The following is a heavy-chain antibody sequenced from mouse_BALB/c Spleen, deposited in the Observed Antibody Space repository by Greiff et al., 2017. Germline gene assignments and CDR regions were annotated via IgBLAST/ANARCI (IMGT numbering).Heavy chain of an antibody. CDR1: GFTFSDYY. V-gene: IGHV5-4*02. Sequence: EVMLVESGGGLVKPGGSLKLSCAASGFTFSDYYMYWVRQTPEKRLEWVATISDGGSYTYYPDSVKGRFTISRDNAKNNLYLQMSSLKSEDTAMYYCARDGYYAYYAMDYWGQGTSVTVSS. CDR2: ISDGGSYT. D-gene: IGHD2-3*01. J-gene: IGHJ4*01. CDR3: ARDGYYAYYAMDY.